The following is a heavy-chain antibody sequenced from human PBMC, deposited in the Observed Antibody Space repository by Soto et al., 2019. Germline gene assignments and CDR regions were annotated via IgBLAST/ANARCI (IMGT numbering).Heavy chain of an antibody. CDR1: GFSLSTSGVG. Sequence: SGPTLVNPTQTLTLTCTFSGFSLSTSGVGVGWIRQPPGKALEWLALIYWDDDKRYSPSLKSRLTITKDTSQNQVVLTMTNMDPVDTATYYCALGDCSSTSCYRPNWFDPWGQGTLVTVSS. CDR3: ALGDCSSTSCYRPNWFDP. J-gene: IGHJ5*02. CDR2: IYWDDDK. D-gene: IGHD2-2*02. V-gene: IGHV2-5*02.